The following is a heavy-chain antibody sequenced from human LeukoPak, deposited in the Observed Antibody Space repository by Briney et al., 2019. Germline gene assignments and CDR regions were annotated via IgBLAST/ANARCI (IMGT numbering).Heavy chain of an antibody. V-gene: IGHV3-30*02. Sequence: PGGSLRLSCAASGFTFSSYGIHWVRQAPGKGLEWVTFIRFDGSNTYYADPVKGRFTISRDNAKNSLYLQMNSLRAEDTAVYYCARGVGFGTDAFDIWGQGTMVTVSS. CDR2: IRFDGSNT. CDR1: GFTFSSYG. CDR3: ARGVGFGTDAFDI. J-gene: IGHJ3*02. D-gene: IGHD3-10*01.